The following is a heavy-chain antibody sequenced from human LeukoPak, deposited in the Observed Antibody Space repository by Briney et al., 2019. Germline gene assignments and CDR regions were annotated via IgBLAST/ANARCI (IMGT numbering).Heavy chain of an antibody. J-gene: IGHJ4*02. D-gene: IGHD2-2*01. CDR3: ARQPGGFCSSTSCSRTYYFDY. V-gene: IGHV4-39*01. CDR1: GGPISSRSFY. Sequence: SATLSLTCTVSGGPISSRSFYWGWIRQPPGKGLEWIGSIYYTGSTYYNPSLKSRVTISVDTSKNQFSLKLSSVTAADTAVYYCARQPGGFCSSTSCSRTYYFDYWGQGTLVTVSS. CDR2: IYYTGST.